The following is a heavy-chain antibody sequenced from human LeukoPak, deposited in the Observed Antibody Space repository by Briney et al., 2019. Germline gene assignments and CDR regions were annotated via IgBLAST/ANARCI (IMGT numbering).Heavy chain of an antibody. CDR2: ISWNSGSI. CDR3: AKDMGYDSSGFPDY. D-gene: IGHD3-22*01. V-gene: IGHV3-9*03. J-gene: IGHJ4*02. Sequence: GGSLRLSCAASGFTFDDYAMHWVRHAPGKGLEWVSGISWNSGSIGYADSVKGRFTISRDNAKNSLYLQMNSLRAEDMALYYCAKDMGYDSSGFPDYWGQGTLVTVSS. CDR1: GFTFDDYA.